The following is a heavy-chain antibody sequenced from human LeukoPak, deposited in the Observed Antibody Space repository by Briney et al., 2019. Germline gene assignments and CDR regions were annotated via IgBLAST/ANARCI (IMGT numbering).Heavy chain of an antibody. Sequence: GESLKISCKGSGSSFNIYWIGWVRQMPGKGLEWMGIIYLGDSDTRYSPSFQGQVTISVDKSISTAYLQWSSLKASDTAMYYCARRGSSWNGDAFDIWGQGTMVTVSS. J-gene: IGHJ3*02. CDR2: IYLGDSDT. CDR1: GSSFNIYW. V-gene: IGHV5-51*01. CDR3: ARRGSSWNGDAFDI. D-gene: IGHD6-13*01.